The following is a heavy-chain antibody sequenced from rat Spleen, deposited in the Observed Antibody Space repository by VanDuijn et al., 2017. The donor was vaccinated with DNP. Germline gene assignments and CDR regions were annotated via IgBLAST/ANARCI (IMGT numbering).Heavy chain of an antibody. CDR1: GFSLTSYT. V-gene: IGHV2-6*01. D-gene: IGHD1-12*02. J-gene: IGHJ2*01. CDR2: MSSGGST. Sequence: QVQLKESGPGLVQPSQTLSLTCTVSGFSLTSYTVSWVRQPPGKGLEWIAAMSSGGSTYYNSVLKSRLSISRDTSKSQVFLKMNSLQTEDTAMYFCARSDYHDGSYYYGYFDYWGQGVMVTVSS. CDR3: ARSDYHDGSYYYGYFDY.